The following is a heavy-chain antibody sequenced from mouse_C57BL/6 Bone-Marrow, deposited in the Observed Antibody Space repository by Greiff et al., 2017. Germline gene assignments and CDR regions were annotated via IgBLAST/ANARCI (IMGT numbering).Heavy chain of an antibody. D-gene: IGHD2-2*01. CDR2: INSDGGST. Sequence: EVQRVESGGGLVQPGESLKLSCESNEYEFPSHDMSWVRKTPEKRLELVAAINSDGGSTYYPDTMERRFIISRDNTKKTLYLQRSSLRSEDTALYYCALMRVTTGFAYWGQGTLVTVSA. J-gene: IGHJ3*01. CDR3: ALMRVTTGFAY. V-gene: IGHV5-2*01. CDR1: EYEFPSHD.